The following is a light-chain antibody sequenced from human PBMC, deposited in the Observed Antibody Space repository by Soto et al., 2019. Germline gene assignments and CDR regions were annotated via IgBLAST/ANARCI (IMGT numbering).Light chain of an antibody. CDR2: GAS. CDR3: QQYNNWPRT. CDR1: QSVSTN. Sequence: EIVMTQSPATLSVSPGERATLSCRARQSVSTNLAWYQQKPGQGPRLLIYGASIRATGVPARFSGSGSGTEFTLTISSLQSEDFTVYYCQQYNNWPRTFGQGTKVDIK. J-gene: IGKJ1*01. V-gene: IGKV3-15*01.